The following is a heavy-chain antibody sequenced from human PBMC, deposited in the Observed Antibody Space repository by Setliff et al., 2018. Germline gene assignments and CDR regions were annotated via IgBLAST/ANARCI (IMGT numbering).Heavy chain of an antibody. Sequence: PSETLSLTCAVSGGSIRSTNWWSWVRQPPGKGLEWIGEIYHSGSTNYNPSLQSRVTISLDTSKNQFSLSLSSVTAADTAVYYCARMSGFQYMDVWGKGTTVTVSS. CDR3: ARMSGFQYMDV. CDR2: IYHSGST. CDR1: GGSIRSTNW. V-gene: IGHV4-4*02. J-gene: IGHJ6*03. D-gene: IGHD3-3*01.